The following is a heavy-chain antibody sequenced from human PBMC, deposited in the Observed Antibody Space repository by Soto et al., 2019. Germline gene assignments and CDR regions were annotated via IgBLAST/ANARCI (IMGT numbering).Heavy chain of an antibody. Sequence: SGPTRVNPTQTLTLTCTFSGFSLSTTGVGVGWIRQPPGKALEWLALIYWDDDKRYNPSLNSRLTITKDTSKNQVVLAMTNMEPVDTATFYCVQSRCGGDCLQSYSSHSYYGLDVWGQGTTVTVSS. J-gene: IGHJ6*02. V-gene: IGHV2-5*02. D-gene: IGHD2-21*02. CDR1: GFSLSTTGVG. CDR3: VQSRCGGDCLQSYSSHSYYGLDV. CDR2: IYWDDDK.